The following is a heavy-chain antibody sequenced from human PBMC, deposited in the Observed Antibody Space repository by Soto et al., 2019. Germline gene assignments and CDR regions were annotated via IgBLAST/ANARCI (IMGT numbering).Heavy chain of an antibody. CDR2: IYFTGSA. CDR3: ARERVLRSGWFDP. V-gene: IGHV4-31*03. D-gene: IGHD1-26*01. Sequence: QVQLRESGPGLVKPSQALSLVCSVSGDSITSGGYYWTWLRQRPGKGLAWIGYIYFTGSAYYNPSLKSRMTMSVDTSKNQFSLRLSSVTAADTAFYYCARERVLRSGWFDPWGQGTLVTVSS. CDR1: GDSITSGGYY. J-gene: IGHJ5*02.